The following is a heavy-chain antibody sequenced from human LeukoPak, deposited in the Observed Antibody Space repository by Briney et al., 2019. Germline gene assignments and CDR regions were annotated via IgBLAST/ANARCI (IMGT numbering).Heavy chain of an antibody. CDR3: ASGVGRYDGIDY. D-gene: IGHD3-3*01. V-gene: IGHV4-39*01. CDR1: GGSISSSSYY. Sequence: SETLSLTCTVSGGSISSSSYYWGWIRQPPGKGLEWIGSIYYSGSTYYNPSLKSRVTISVDTSKNQFSLKLSSVTAADTAVYYCASGVGRYDGIDYWGQGTLVTVSS. CDR2: IYYSGST. J-gene: IGHJ4*02.